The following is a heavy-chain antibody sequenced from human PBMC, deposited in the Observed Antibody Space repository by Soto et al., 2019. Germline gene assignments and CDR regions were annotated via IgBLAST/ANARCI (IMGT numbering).Heavy chain of an antibody. J-gene: IGHJ4*02. CDR2: IYHSGST. D-gene: IGHD1-26*01. CDR3: ARGPLVGATSGDYFAY. V-gene: IGHV4-30-2*01. CDR1: GGSISSGGYS. Sequence: SETLSLTCAVSGGSISSGGYSWSWIRQPPGKGLEWIGYIYHSGSTYYNPSLKSRVTISVDRSKNQFSLKLSSVTAADTAVYYCARGPLVGATSGDYFAYWGQGTLVTVSS.